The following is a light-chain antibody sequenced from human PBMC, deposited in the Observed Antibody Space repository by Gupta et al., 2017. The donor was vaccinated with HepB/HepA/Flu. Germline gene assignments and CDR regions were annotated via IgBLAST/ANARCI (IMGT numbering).Light chain of an antibody. V-gene: IGLV3-21*03. CDR1: NIGNYV. J-gene: IGLJ1*01. Sequence: SYVLTHPPSVSVAPGKTARITCGGDNIGNYVVPWYLQRPGQAPVLVVFDDGDRPSGIPERFSGSNSGNTATLTISRVEAGDEADYYCQVWHTTSDHYVSGPGTQVTVL. CDR3: QVWHTTSDHYV. CDR2: DDG.